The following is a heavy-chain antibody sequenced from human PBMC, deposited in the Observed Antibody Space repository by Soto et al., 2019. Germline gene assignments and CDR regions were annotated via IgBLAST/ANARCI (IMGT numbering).Heavy chain of an antibody. CDR1: GFTFSSYG. J-gene: IGHJ4*02. V-gene: IGHV3-33*01. Sequence: GGSLSLSCAASGFTFSSYGMHWVRQAPGKGLEWVAVIWYDGSNKYYADSVKGRFTISRDNSKNTLYLQMNSLRAEDTAVYYCARDLELGAFDYWGQGTLVTVSS. CDR2: IWYDGSNK. D-gene: IGHD1-7*01. CDR3: ARDLELGAFDY.